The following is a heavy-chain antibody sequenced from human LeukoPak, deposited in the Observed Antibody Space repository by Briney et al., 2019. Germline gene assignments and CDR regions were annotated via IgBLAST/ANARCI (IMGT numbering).Heavy chain of an antibody. J-gene: IGHJ6*03. CDR1: GFTFDDYG. Sequence: GGSLRLSCAASGFTFDDYGMSWVRQAPGKGLEWVSGINWNGGSTGYADSVKGRFTISRDNAKNSLYLQMNSLRAEDTALYYCASIAAAGTGPYYYYYYMDVWGKGTTVTVSS. V-gene: IGHV3-20*04. CDR3: ASIAAAGTGPYYYYYYMDV. CDR2: INWNGGST. D-gene: IGHD6-13*01.